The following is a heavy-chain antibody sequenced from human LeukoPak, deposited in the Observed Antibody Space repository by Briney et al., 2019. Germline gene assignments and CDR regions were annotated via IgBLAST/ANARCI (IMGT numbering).Heavy chain of an antibody. D-gene: IGHD6-6*01. J-gene: IGHJ4*02. Sequence: SETLSLTCAVYGGSFSGYYWSWIRQPPGKGLEWIGEINHSGSTNYNPSLKSRVTISVDTSKNQFSLKLSSVTAADTAVYYCARGSIAARMGLDYWGQGTLVTVPS. V-gene: IGHV4-34*01. CDR2: INHSGST. CDR1: GGSFSGYY. CDR3: ARGSIAARMGLDY.